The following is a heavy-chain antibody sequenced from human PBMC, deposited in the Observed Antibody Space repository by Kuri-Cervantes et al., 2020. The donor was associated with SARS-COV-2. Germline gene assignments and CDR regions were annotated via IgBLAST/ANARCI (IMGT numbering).Heavy chain of an antibody. V-gene: IGHV3-30-3*01. Sequence: GESLKISCAASGFTFSSYAMHWVRQAPGKGLEWVAVISYDGSNKYYADSVKGRFTISRDNSKNTLYLQMNSLRAEDTAVYYCARAGITIFGVSQRTPLDFDYWGQGTLVTVSS. CDR2: ISYDGSNK. CDR1: GFTFSSYA. J-gene: IGHJ4*02. CDR3: ARAGITIFGVSQRTPLDFDY. D-gene: IGHD3-3*01.